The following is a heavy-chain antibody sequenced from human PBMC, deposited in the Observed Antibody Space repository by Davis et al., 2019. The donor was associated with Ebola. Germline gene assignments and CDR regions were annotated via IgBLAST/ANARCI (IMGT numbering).Heavy chain of an antibody. V-gene: IGHV1-18*01. CDR2: ISAYNGNR. J-gene: IGHJ5*02. Sequence: ASVKVSCKASGYTFTTHGISWVRQAPGQGREWMGWISAYNGNRNHAQKFQGRVTMTTDTSTSTAYMELRSLRSDDTAVYYCARQYYFDGSGYSGSWFDPWGQGTLVIVSS. CDR1: GYTFTTHG. D-gene: IGHD3-22*01. CDR3: ARQYYFDGSGYSGSWFDP.